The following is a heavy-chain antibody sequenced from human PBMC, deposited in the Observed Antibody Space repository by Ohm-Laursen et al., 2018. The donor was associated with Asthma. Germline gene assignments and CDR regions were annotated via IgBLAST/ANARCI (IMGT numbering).Heavy chain of an antibody. CDR2: ISSNGGST. CDR3: VRPTVTTVDY. CDR1: GFTFSSYA. Sequence: GSLRLSCAASGFTFSSYAMHWVRQAPGKGLEYVSAISSNGGSTYYADSVKGRFTISRDNSKNTLYLQMSSLRAEDTAVYYCVRPTVTTVDYWGQGTLVTVSS. J-gene: IGHJ4*02. D-gene: IGHD4-17*01. V-gene: IGHV3-64D*08.